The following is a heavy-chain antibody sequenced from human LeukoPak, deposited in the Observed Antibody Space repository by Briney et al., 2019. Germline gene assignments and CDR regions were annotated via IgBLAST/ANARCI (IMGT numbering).Heavy chain of an antibody. D-gene: IGHD5-18*01. V-gene: IGHV4-38-2*02. J-gene: IGHJ3*02. CDR2: IYHSGST. CDR3: ARSGYRYGADALDI. Sequence: SETLSLTCTVSGYSISSGYYWGWIRQPPGKGLEWVGSIYHSGSTNYNPSLKSRVIISVDKSKKQFSLKLSSVTAADTAVYYCARSGYRYGADALDIWGQGTMVTVSS. CDR1: GYSISSGYY.